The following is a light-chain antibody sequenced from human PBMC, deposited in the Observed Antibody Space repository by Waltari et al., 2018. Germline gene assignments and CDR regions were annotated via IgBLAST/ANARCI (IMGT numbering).Light chain of an antibody. CDR3: CSYAGSSTVL. V-gene: IGLV2-11*01. CDR1: SSDVGGYNY. J-gene: IGLJ2*01. Sequence: QSALTQPRSVSGSPGQSVTISCTGTSSDVGGYNYVSWYQKHPGKAPQLMIYDVTKRPSGVPDRFSGSKSGNTASLTISGLQAVDEADYYCCSYAGSSTVLFGGGTKLTVL. CDR2: DVT.